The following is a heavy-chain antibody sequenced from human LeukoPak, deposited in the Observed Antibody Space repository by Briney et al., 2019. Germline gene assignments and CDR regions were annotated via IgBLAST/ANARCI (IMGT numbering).Heavy chain of an antibody. D-gene: IGHD3-22*01. CDR3: ARDLRSSGYYAFDY. Sequence: GTLSLTCAVSGGSISSSNWWCWVRQAPGKGLEWVSFISSSSSYIYYADSVKGRFTISRDNAKNSLYLQMNSLRAEDTAVYYCARDLRSSGYYAFDYWGQGTLVTVSS. CDR2: ISSSSSYI. J-gene: IGHJ4*02. CDR1: GGSISSSN. V-gene: IGHV3-21*01.